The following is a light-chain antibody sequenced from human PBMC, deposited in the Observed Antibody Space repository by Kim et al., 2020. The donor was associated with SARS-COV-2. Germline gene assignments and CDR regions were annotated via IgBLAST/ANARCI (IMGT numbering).Light chain of an antibody. CDR3: QQYNRWPPT. J-gene: IGKJ4*01. V-gene: IGKV3-15*01. Sequence: EIVMTQSAATLSVSPGERATLSCRASQSITSDLAWYQHKPGQAPRLLMYDTSTRATGIPARFSGSGSGTEFTLTISSLQSEDFAVYYCQQYNRWPPTFGGGTKVDIK. CDR2: DTS. CDR1: QSITSD.